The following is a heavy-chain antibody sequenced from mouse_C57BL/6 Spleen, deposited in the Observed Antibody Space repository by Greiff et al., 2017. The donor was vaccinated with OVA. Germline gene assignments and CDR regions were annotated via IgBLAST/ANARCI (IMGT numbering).Heavy chain of an antibody. CDR3: ATNWDDPFAY. CDR2: ISSGSSTI. CDR1: GFTFSDYG. V-gene: IGHV5-17*01. D-gene: IGHD4-1*02. J-gene: IGHJ3*01. Sequence: EVQLVESGGGLVKPGGSLKLSCAASGFTFSDYGMHWVRQAPEKGLEWVAYISSGSSTIYYADTVKGRFTISRDNAKNTLFLQMTSLRSEDTAMYYCATNWDDPFAYWGQGTLVTVSA.